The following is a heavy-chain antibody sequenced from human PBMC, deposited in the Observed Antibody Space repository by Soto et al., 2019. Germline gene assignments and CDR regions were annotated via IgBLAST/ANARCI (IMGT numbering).Heavy chain of an antibody. CDR1: GGTFSSYS. D-gene: IGHD3-3*01. CDR3: ARDPIYDFWSGYSPSYYYYYMDV. J-gene: IGHJ6*03. Sequence: SCKASGGTFSSYSMNWVRQAPGKGLEWVSSISSSSSYIYYADSVKGRFTISRDNAKNSLYLQMNSLRAEDTAVYYCARDPIYDFWSGYSPSYYYYYMDVWGKGTTVPV. V-gene: IGHV3-21*01. CDR2: ISSSSSYI.